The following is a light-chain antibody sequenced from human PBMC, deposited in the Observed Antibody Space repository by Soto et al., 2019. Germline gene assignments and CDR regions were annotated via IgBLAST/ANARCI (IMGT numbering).Light chain of an antibody. V-gene: IGLV2-14*01. CDR2: EVS. J-gene: IGLJ1*01. Sequence: QSVLTQPASVSGSPGQSITISCTGISSDVGGYNYVSWYQQHPGKAPKLMIYEVSNRPSGVSNRFSGSKSGNTASLTISGLQAEDEADYYCSSYTSRNTLVFGTGTKITV. CDR3: SSYTSRNTLV. CDR1: SSDVGGYNY.